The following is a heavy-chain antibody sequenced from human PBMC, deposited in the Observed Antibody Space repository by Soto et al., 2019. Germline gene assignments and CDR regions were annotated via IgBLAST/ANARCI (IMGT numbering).Heavy chain of an antibody. CDR2: ISGSGGST. CDR1: GFTFSSYA. J-gene: IGHJ2*01. CDR3: AKGCYDCSFWSFDL. D-gene: IGHD5-12*01. Sequence: EVQMLESGGGLVQPGGSLRLSCATSGFTFSSYAMSWVRQAPGKGLEWVSSISGSGGSTYYADSVKGRFTISRDNSKNTLYRQMNSLRAEDTAVYYCAKGCYDCSFWSFDLWGRGSLVTVSS. V-gene: IGHV3-23*01.